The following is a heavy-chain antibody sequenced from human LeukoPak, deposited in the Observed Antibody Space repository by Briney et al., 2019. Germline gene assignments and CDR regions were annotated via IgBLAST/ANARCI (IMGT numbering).Heavy chain of an antibody. CDR3: AGDKTTGGWYEFDY. J-gene: IGHJ4*02. D-gene: IGHD6-19*01. CDR2: ISNDGDT. CDR1: GFTVSSNY. V-gene: IGHV3-53*01. Sequence: GGSLRLSRAASGFTVSSNYMSWVRQGPGKGLECVSVISNDGDTYYADSVKGRFTISRDTSKNTVSLQMNSLRAEDTAVYYCAGDKTTGGWYEFDYWGQGTLVTVSS.